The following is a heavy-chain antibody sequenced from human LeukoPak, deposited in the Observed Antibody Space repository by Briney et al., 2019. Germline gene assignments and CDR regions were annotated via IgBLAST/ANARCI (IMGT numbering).Heavy chain of an antibody. CDR2: ISSTNSYI. V-gene: IGHV3-21*01. CDR3: ARVNGRSGYVAFDY. Sequence: EGSLRLSCTASGFTFNTYTMHWVRQAPGNGLEWVSSISSTNSYIYYADSVRGRFTVSRDNAKNSLYLQMHSLSAEDTAVYYCARVNGRSGYVAFDYWGQGTLVTVSS. D-gene: IGHD5-12*01. J-gene: IGHJ4*02. CDR1: GFTFNTYT.